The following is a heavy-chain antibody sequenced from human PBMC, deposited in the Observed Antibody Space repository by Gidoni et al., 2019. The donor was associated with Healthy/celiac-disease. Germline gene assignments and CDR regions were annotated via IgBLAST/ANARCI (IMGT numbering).Heavy chain of an antibody. CDR3: AKGGGIALVSPFDP. CDR1: GFTFSSYA. J-gene: IGHJ5*02. Sequence: EVQLLESGGGLVPPGGSLRLSCAASGFTFSSYAMSWVRQAPGKGLGWVSAISGSGGSTYYADSVKGRFTISRDNSKNTLYLQMNSLRAEDTAVYYCAKGGGIALVSPFDPWGQGTLVTVSS. D-gene: IGHD6-13*01. CDR2: ISGSGGST. V-gene: IGHV3-23*01.